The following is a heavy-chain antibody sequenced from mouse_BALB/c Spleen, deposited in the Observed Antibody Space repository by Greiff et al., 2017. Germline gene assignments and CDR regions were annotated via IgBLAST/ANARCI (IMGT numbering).Heavy chain of an antibody. V-gene: IGHV5-6-3*01. Sequence: EVQLVESGAGLVQPGGTLYLTCAVSGFSLSSSGVYWVRQTPGKRLELVAIISSNGGSDYYPDSVTGRFTSSSDYAKHALYLQMSSLKTEDTTMYYCARGGGRYIDVWGAGTTVTVSS. CDR2: ISSNGGSD. CDR1: GFSLSSSG. CDR3: ARGGGRYIDV. J-gene: IGHJ1*01.